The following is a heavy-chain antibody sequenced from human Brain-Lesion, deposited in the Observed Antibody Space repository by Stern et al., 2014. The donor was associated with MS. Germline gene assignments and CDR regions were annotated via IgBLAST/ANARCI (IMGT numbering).Heavy chain of an antibody. CDR2: IWPGASDT. CDR1: GYRFTSNW. CDR3: ARRGDSSSSGFDY. D-gene: IGHD6-6*01. J-gene: IGHJ4*02. V-gene: IGHV5-51*01. Sequence: QLVQSGAEVKKPGESLKISCKGSGYRFTSNWIGWVRQMPGKGLEWMGIIWPGASDTRYSPSFQGQVPISADKSISTAYLQWSSLQASDTAMYYCARRGDSSSSGFDYWGQGTLVIVSS.